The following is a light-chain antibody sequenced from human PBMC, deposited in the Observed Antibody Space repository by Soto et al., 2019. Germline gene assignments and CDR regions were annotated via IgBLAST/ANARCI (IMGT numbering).Light chain of an antibody. CDR2: ENN. CDR3: ATWDSSLGTGV. J-gene: IGLJ2*01. CDR1: SSNIGNNY. V-gene: IGLV1-51*02. Sequence: QSVLTQPPSVSAAPGQTVTISCSGRSSNIGNNYVSWYQQFPGTAPKLLIYENNKRPSGIPDRFSGSKSGTSATLGITGLQTGDEADYYCATWDSSLGTGVFGGGTKVTVL.